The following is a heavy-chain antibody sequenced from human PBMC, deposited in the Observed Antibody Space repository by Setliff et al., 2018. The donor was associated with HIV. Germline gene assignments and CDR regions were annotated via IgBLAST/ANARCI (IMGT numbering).Heavy chain of an antibody. Sequence: RASVKVSCKISGFTLNELSIQWVRQAPAKGLEWMGGFDPEAGEIIYAQKFQGRVTMTEDTSTDTAYMDLSSLRSEDTAVYYCATHPPYRSAWYMRSWGQGTLVTVPQ. CDR2: FDPEAGEI. D-gene: IGHD6-19*01. V-gene: IGHV1-24*01. CDR3: ATHPPYRSAWYMRS. CDR1: GFTLNELS. J-gene: IGHJ5*02.